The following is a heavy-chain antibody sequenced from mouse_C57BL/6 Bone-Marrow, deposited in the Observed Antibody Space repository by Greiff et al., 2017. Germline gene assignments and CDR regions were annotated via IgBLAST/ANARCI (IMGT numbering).Heavy chain of an antibody. D-gene: IGHD4-1*01. J-gene: IGHJ2*01. Sequence: EVKLEESGGGLVQPGGSLSLSCAASGFTFTDYYMSWVSQPPGKALEWLGFIRNKANGYTTEYSVSVKGRFIISRDNSQSILYRQMNALRAEDSATYDCARNWEGDYWGQGTTLTVSS. CDR3: ARNWEGDY. CDR2: IRNKANGYTT. V-gene: IGHV7-3*01. CDR1: GFTFTDYY.